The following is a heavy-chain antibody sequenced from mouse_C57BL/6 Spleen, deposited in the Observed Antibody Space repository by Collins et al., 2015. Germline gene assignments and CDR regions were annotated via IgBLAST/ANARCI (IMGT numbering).Heavy chain of an antibody. V-gene: IGHV4-1*01. Sequence: EVKLLQSGGGLVQPGGSLKLSCAASGIDFSRYWMNWVRRAPGKGLEWIGEINSDSNTINYAPSLKDKFIISRDNAKNTLYLQISKVRSEDTALYYCAREGLLPWFAYWGQGTLVTVSA. D-gene: IGHD1-1*01. J-gene: IGHJ3*01. CDR1: GIDFSRYW. CDR2: INSDSNTI. CDR3: AREGLLPWFAY.